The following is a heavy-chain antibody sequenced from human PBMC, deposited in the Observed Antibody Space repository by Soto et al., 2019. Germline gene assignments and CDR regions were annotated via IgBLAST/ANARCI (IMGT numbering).Heavy chain of an antibody. CDR2: IKSKADGGTV. CDR1: GLRFSDGW. J-gene: IGHJ4*02. V-gene: IGHV3-15*07. Sequence: EVRLVEPGGGSVQPEGSLRLSCAASGLRFSDGWMNWVRQTPGKGLEWVGRIKSKADGGTVDYAAPVNGSFTISRDDSENILYLQLNNLRVDDTGIYYCTRRPKAGDAGVDTIAYWGQGALVSVSS. CDR3: TRRPKAGDAGVDTIAY. D-gene: IGHD3-10*01.